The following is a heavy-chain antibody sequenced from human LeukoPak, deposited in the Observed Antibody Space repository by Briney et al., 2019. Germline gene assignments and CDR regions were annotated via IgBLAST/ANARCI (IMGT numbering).Heavy chain of an antibody. D-gene: IGHD2-2*02. CDR3: ARGGAYLVD. CDR2: IRYDGSNK. J-gene: IGHJ4*02. CDR1: GFTFSSYG. V-gene: IGHV3-30*02. Sequence: GGSLGLSCAASGFTFSSYGMHWVCQGPGKGLQWVAFIRYDGSNKNYADSVKGRFTISRDNSKNTLYLQMNSPRVEDTAVYYCARGGAYLVDWGQGTLVTVSS.